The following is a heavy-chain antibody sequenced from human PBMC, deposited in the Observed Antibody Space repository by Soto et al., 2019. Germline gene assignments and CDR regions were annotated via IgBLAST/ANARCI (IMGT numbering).Heavy chain of an antibody. CDR1: GGSFSGYY. J-gene: IGHJ4*02. D-gene: IGHD4-4*01. CDR3: AEMATVDRTVFDY. V-gene: IGHV4-34*01. CDR2: INHSGST. Sequence: QVQLQQWGAGLLKPSETLSLTCAVYGGSFSGYYWSWIRQPPGKGLEWIGEINHSGSTNYNPSLKSRVNISVDTANNQFSPRRSSVTAAAAALYYSAEMATVDRTVFDYWGQGTLVTVSS.